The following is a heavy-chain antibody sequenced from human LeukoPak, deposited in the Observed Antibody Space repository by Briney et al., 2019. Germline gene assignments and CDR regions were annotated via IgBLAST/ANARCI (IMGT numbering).Heavy chain of an antibody. Sequence: ASVKVSRKASGYTFTSYYMHWVRQAPGQGLEWMGIISPSGGSTSYAQKFQGRVTMTRDTSTSTVYMELSSLRSEDTAVYYCATESCSSTSCYPGYYYYYMDVWGKGTTVTVSS. CDR3: ATESCSSTSCYPGYYYYYMDV. V-gene: IGHV1-46*01. CDR2: ISPSGGST. D-gene: IGHD2-2*01. J-gene: IGHJ6*03. CDR1: GYTFTSYY.